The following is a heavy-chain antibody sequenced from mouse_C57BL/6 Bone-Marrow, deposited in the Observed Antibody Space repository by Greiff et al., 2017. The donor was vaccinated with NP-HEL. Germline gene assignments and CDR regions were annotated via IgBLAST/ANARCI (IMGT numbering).Heavy chain of an antibody. J-gene: IGHJ4*01. CDR1: GFSFNTYA. CDR2: IRSKSNNYAT. D-gene: IGHD1-1*01. CDR3: VRPHYYGSSLYAMDY. V-gene: IGHV10-1*01. Sequence: EVKLVESGGGLVQPKGSLKLSCAASGFSFNTYAMNWVRQAPGKGLEWVARIRSKSNNYATYYADSVKDRFTISRDDSESMLYLQMNNLKTEDTAMYYCVRPHYYGSSLYAMDYWGQGTSVTVSS.